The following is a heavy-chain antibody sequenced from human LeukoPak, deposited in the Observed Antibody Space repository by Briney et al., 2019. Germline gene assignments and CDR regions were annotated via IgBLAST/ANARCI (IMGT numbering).Heavy chain of an antibody. CDR2: ISSTSYYI. CDR3: ARDSGDSAYYNYAMDV. J-gene: IGHJ6*02. V-gene: IGHV3-21*01. Sequence: GGSLRLSCAASGFTFSGYSVNWVRQAPGKGLEWVSSISSTSYYIKYADSVKGRFTVSRDNAENSLYLQMNSLRVEDTALYYCARDSGDSAYYNYAMDVWGQGTTVTVS. CDR1: GFTFSGYS. D-gene: IGHD4-17*01.